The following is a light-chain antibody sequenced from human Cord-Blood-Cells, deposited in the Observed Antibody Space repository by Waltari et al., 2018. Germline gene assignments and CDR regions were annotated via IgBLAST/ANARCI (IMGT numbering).Light chain of an antibody. CDR3: CSYAGSSTFVV. Sequence: QSALTQPASVSGSPGQSINISCTGTSSDVGSYNLVSWYQQHPDKAPKLMIYEGSKRPSGVSNRFSGSKSGNTASLTISGLQAEDEADYYCCSYAGSSTFVVFGGGTKLTVL. V-gene: IGLV2-23*03. CDR1: SSDVGSYNL. CDR2: EGS. J-gene: IGLJ2*01.